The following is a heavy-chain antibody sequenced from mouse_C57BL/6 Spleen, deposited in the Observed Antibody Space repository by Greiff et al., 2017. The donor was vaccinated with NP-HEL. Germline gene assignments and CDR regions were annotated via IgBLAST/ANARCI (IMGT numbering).Heavy chain of an antibody. V-gene: IGHV2-9-1*01. Sequence: VQLQQSGPGLVAPSQSLSITCTVSGFSLTSYAISWVRQPPGKGLEWLGVIWTGRGTNYNSALKSRLSISKDNSKSQVFLKMNSLQTDDTARYYCARTGYYGSSGYFDYWGQGTTLTVSS. CDR3: ARTGYYGSSGYFDY. J-gene: IGHJ2*01. D-gene: IGHD1-1*01. CDR2: IWTGRGT. CDR1: GFSLTSYA.